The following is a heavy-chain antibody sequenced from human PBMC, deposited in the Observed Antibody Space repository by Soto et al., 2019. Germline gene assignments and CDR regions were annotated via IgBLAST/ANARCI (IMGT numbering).Heavy chain of an antibody. V-gene: IGHV4-30-4*01. D-gene: IGHD2-2*01. CDR1: GGSISSGDYY. CDR3: ARVNSRRRRGPSNQRSPPYYFDY. J-gene: IGHJ4*02. CDR2: IYYSGST. Sequence: QVQLQESGPGLVKPSQTLSLTCTVSGGSISSGDYYWSWIRQPPGKGLEWIGYIYYSGSTYYNPSFKSRFTKSVDTSKNEFSLKLSSVTAADTAVYYCARVNSRRRRGPSNQRSPPYYFDYWGQGTLVTVSS.